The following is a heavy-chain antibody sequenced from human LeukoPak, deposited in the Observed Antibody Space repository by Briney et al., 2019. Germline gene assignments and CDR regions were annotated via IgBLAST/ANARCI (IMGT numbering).Heavy chain of an antibody. D-gene: IGHD3-10*01. V-gene: IGHV1-69*13. CDR2: IIPIFGTA. Sequence: ASVKVSCKASGGTFSSYAISWVRQAPGQGLEWMGGIIPIFGTANYAQKFQGRVTITADESTSTAYMELSSLRSEDTAVYYCARASITMVRGVPCYYYYYMDVWGKGTTVTISS. J-gene: IGHJ6*03. CDR1: GGTFSSYA. CDR3: ARASITMVRGVPCYYYYYMDV.